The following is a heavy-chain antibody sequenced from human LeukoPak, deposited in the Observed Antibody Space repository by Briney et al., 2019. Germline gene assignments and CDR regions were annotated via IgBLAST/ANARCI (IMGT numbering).Heavy chain of an antibody. J-gene: IGHJ4*02. CDR1: GFTFSDYS. CDR2: IGIDSGNT. CDR3: ARDYKYAFDN. Sequence: GGPLRLSCAASGFTFSDYSMNWVRQAPGKGLEWISYIGIDSGNTNYADSVKGRFPISGDKAKNSLYLQMNSLRVEDTAVYYCARDYKYAFDNWGQGTLVTVSS. D-gene: IGHD5-24*01. V-gene: IGHV3-48*01.